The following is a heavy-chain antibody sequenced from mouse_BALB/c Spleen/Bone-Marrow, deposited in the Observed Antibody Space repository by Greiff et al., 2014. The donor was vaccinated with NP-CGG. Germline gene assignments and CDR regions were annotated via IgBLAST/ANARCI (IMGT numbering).Heavy chain of an antibody. D-gene: IGHD1-1*01. CDR2: FYPGSGSI. CDR1: GYTFTEYF. CDR3: ERHDDRVGAWFAD. J-gene: IGHJ3*01. Sequence: QVHVKQSGAELVKPGASVKLSCKASGYTFTEYFIHWVKQRSGQGLEWIGWFYPGSGSINYSERVKDKATLTADKSSSTVYMELSRLTSEDSAVYVRERHDDRVGAWFADWGQGTLVTVSA. V-gene: IGHV1-62-2*01.